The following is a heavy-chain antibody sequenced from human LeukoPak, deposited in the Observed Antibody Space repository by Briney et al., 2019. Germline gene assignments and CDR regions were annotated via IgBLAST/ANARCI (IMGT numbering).Heavy chain of an antibody. CDR1: GGSISSYY. V-gene: IGHV4-59*01. J-gene: IGHJ4*02. Sequence: SETLSLTCTVSGGSISSYYWSWIRQPPGKGLEWIGYIYYSGSTNYNPSLKSRVTISVDTSKNQFSLKLSSVTAADTAVYYCARDVRAFNYGSGSYYYFDYWGQGTLVTVSS. D-gene: IGHD3-10*01. CDR3: ARDVRAFNYGSGSYYYFDY. CDR2: IYYSGST.